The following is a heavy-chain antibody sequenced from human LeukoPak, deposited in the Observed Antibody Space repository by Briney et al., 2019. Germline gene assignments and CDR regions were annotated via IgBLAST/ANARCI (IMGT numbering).Heavy chain of an antibody. CDR1: GFTFSSYA. CDR2: ISSNGGST. V-gene: IGHV3-64*01. Sequence: GGCLRLSCAASGFTFSSYAMHWVRQARGKGLVYVLAISSNGGSTYYANSVKGRFTISRDNSKNTLYLQMGSLRAEDMAVYYCARDSEAGFGEYYYMDVWCKGTTVTVSS. D-gene: IGHD3-10*01. CDR3: ARDSEAGFGEYYYMDV. J-gene: IGHJ6*03.